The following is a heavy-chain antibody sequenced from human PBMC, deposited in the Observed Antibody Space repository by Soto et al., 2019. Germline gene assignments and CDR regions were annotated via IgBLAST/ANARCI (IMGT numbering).Heavy chain of an antibody. D-gene: IGHD3-3*01. J-gene: IGHJ4*02. CDR3: ARTGNLWSGYSDQLDY. Sequence: SETLSLTCTVSGGSISSYYWSWIRQPAGKGLEWIGRIYTSGSTNYNPSLKSPVTMSVDTSKNQFSLKLSSVTAADTAVYYCARTGNLWSGYSDQLDYWGQGTLVTVSS. CDR2: IYTSGST. CDR1: GGSISSYY. V-gene: IGHV4-4*07.